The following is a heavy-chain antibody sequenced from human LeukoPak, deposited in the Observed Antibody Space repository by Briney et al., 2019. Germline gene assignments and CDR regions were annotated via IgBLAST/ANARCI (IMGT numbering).Heavy chain of an antibody. CDR2: MNPNSGNT. V-gene: IGHV1-8*01. D-gene: IGHD3-3*01. CDR3: ARVGYDFWRGYEVGDDY. CDR1: GYTFTSYD. Sequence: SSVKVSCKASGYTFTSYDINWVRQATGQGLEWMGWMNPNSGNTGYAQKFQGRVTMTRNTSISTAYMELSSLRSEDTAVYYCARVGYDFWRGYEVGDDYWGQGTLVTVSS. J-gene: IGHJ4*02.